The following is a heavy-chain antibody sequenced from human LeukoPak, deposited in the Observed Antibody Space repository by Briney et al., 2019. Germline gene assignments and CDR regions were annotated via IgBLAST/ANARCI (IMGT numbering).Heavy chain of an antibody. CDR1: GGSFSGYY. CDR2: INHSGST. D-gene: IGHD3-3*02. J-gene: IGHJ3*02. Sequence: PSETLSLTCAVSGGSFSGYYWSWIRQPPGKGLEWIGEINHSGSTNYNPSLKSRVTISVDTSKNKFSLKLSSVTAADTAVYYCARVKRHLKAFDIWGQGTMVTVSS. CDR3: ARVKRHLKAFDI. V-gene: IGHV4-34*01.